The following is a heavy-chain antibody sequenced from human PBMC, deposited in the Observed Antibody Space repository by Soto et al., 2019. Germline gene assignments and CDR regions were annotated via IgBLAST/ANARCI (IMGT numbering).Heavy chain of an antibody. CDR2: TSAYNGNT. CDR3: AREGIDSGSYSPGYYYYYYGMDV. D-gene: IGHD1-26*01. J-gene: IGHJ6*02. Sequence: GASVKVSCKASGYTFTSYGISWVRQAPGQGLEWMGWTSAYNGNTNYAQKLQGRVTMTTDTSTSTAYTELRSLRSDDTAVYYCAREGIDSGSYSPGYYYYYYGMDVWGQGTTVTVSS. CDR1: GYTFTSYG. V-gene: IGHV1-18*01.